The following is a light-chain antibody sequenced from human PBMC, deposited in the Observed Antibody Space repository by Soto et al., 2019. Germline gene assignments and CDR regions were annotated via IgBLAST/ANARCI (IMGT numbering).Light chain of an antibody. CDR2: VAS. Sequence: DIQMTQSPSAMSASLGDRVTITCRASQGISNSLAWFQQKPGRVPKRLIYVASTLQSWAPSRFSGSASGAAFTLTISSLQPEDFATYYCLQYNSYPFTFGGRTKVEIK. CDR3: LQYNSYPFT. J-gene: IGKJ4*01. V-gene: IGKV1-17*03. CDR1: QGISNS.